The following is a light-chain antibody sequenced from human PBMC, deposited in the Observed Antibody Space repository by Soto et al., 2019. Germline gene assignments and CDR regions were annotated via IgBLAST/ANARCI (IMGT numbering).Light chain of an antibody. V-gene: IGLV2-8*01. J-gene: IGLJ2*01. CDR2: EVS. Sequence: QSALTQPPSASGSPGQSVTISCTGTSSDVGGYNYVSWYQQHPGKAPKLMIYEVSKRPSGVPDRFSGSKSGNTASLTGSGRQAEDEADYCCSSYAGSNNLVFGGGTKVTVL. CDR3: SSYAGSNNLV. CDR1: SSDVGGYNY.